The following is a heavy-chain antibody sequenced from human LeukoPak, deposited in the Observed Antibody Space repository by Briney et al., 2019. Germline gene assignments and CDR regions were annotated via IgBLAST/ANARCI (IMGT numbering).Heavy chain of an antibody. V-gene: IGHV4-39*01. CDR3: ASLTYCSSTSCYHGPPFFDY. CDR1: GGSISNSSYY. CDR2: IYYSGST. Sequence: SETLSLTCTVSGGSISNSSYYWGWIRQPPGKGLEWIGSIYYSGSTYYNPSLKSRVTISVDTSKNQFSLKLSSVTAADTAVYYCASLTYCSSTSCYHGPPFFDYWGQGTLVTVSS. J-gene: IGHJ4*02. D-gene: IGHD2-2*01.